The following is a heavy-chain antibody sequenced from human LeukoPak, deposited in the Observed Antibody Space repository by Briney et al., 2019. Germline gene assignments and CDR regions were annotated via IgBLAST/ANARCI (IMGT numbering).Heavy chain of an antibody. CDR1: GDSISSYY. V-gene: IGHV4-59*01. CDR2: IYYNGGT. CDR3: VRGSSSTWFDTGSLDH. J-gene: IGHJ4*02. D-gene: IGHD6-6*01. Sequence: SETLSLTCTVSGDSISSYYWNWIRQPPGKGLEWIGYIYYNGGTNYNPSLKSRVTISVDTSKNQFSLKLSSVTAADTAVYYCVRGSSSTWFDTGSLDHWGQGTLVTVS.